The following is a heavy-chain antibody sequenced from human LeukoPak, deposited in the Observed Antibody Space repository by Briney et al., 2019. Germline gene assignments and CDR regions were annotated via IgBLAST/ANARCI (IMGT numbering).Heavy chain of an antibody. J-gene: IGHJ6*03. CDR2: IRYDGSNK. CDR1: GFTFSSYA. V-gene: IGHV3-30*02. D-gene: IGHD2-15*01. Sequence: QPGGSLRLSCAASGFTFSSYAMHWVRQAPGKGLEWVAFIRYDGSNKYYADSVKGRFTISRDNSKNTLYLQMNSLRAEDTAVYYCAKAWARHCSGGSCTLYYMDVWGKGTTVTISS. CDR3: AKAWARHCSGGSCTLYYMDV.